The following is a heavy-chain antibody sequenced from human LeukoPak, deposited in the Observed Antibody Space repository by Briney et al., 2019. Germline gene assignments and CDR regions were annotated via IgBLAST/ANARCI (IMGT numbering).Heavy chain of an antibody. J-gene: IGHJ3*02. CDR1: GFTVSSNY. CDR2: IYSGGST. CDR3: ARDSSAHDAFDI. Sequence: GGSLRLSCAASGFTVSSNYMSWVRQAPGKGLEWVSVIYSGGSTYYADSVKGRFTISRDNSKNTLYLQMNSLRAEDTAVYYCARDSSAHDAFDIWGQGTMVTVSS. V-gene: IGHV3-66*01.